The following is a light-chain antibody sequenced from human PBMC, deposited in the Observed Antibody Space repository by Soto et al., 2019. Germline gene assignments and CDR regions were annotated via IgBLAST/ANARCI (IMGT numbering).Light chain of an antibody. J-gene: IGKJ4*01. CDR1: QSVSSY. CDR2: DAS. V-gene: IGKV3-11*01. CDR3: QQRSNWPPRFT. Sequence: EILLTQSPATLPLSPGERATLSCRASQSVSSYLAWYQQKPGQAPRLLIYDASNRATGIPARFSGSGSGTDFTLTISSLEPEDFAVYYCQQRSNWPPRFTFGGGTKVDIK.